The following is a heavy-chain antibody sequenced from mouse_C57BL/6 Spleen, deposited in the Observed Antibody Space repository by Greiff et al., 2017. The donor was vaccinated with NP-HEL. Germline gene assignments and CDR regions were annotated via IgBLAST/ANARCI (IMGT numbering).Heavy chain of an antibody. V-gene: IGHV1-82*01. CDR1: GYAFSSSW. CDR2: IYPGDGDT. CDR3: PPYGSDWYFDV. J-gene: IGHJ1*03. D-gene: IGHD1-1*01. Sequence: VQLQQSGPELVKPGASVKISCKASGYAFSSSWMNWVKQRPGKGLEWIGRIYPGDGDTNYNGKFKGKATLTADKSSSTAYMQLSSLTSEDSAVYFCPPYGSDWYFDVWGTGTTVTVSS.